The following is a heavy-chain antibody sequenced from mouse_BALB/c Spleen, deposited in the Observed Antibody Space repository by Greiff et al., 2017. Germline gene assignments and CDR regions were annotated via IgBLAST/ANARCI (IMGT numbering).Heavy chain of an antibody. D-gene: IGHD2-1*01. J-gene: IGHJ4*01. Sequence: EVQRVESGGGLVKPGGSLKLSCAASGFAFSSYDMSWVRQTPEKRLEWVAYISSGGSTYYPDSVKGRFTISRDNARNILYLQMSSLRSEDTAMYYCARGPYGNYGMDYWGQGTSVTVSS. V-gene: IGHV5-6-5*01. CDR1: GFAFSSYD. CDR2: ISSGGST. CDR3: ARGPYGNYGMDY.